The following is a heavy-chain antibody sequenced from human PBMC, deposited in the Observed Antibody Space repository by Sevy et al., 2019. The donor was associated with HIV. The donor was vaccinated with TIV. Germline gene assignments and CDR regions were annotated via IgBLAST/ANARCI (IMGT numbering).Heavy chain of an antibody. J-gene: IGHJ6*03. Sequence: ASVKVSCKASGGTFSSYAISWVRQAPGQGLEWMGGIIPIFGTANYAQKFQGRVTITADKSTSTAYMELSSLRSEDTAVDYCARNFFTSSTESMLRGPSCYYYYYMDVWGKGTTVTVSS. D-gene: IGHD2-2*01. V-gene: IGHV1-69*06. CDR3: ARNFFTSSTESMLRGPSCYYYYYMDV. CDR2: IIPIFGTA. CDR1: GGTFSSYA.